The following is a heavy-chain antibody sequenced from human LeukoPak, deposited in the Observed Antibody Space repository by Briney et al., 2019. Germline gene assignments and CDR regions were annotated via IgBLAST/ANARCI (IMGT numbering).Heavy chain of an antibody. CDR3: ARRRYYYYMDV. Sequence: PSETLSLTCAVYGGSFSGYYWSWNRQPPGKGLEWIGEINHSGSTNYNPSLKSRVTISVDTSKNQFSLKLSSVTAADTAVYYCARRRYYYYMDVWGKGTTVTVSS. CDR1: GGSFSGYY. J-gene: IGHJ6*03. V-gene: IGHV4-34*01. CDR2: INHSGST.